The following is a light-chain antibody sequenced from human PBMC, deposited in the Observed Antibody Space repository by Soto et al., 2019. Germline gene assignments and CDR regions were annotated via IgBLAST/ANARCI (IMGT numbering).Light chain of an antibody. CDR2: KAS. CDR1: QSISSW. V-gene: IGKV1-5*03. CDR3: QQYNSYSLYT. J-gene: IGKJ2*01. Sequence: DIQMTQSPSTLSASVGDRVTITCRASQSISSWLAWYQQKPGKAPKLLIYKASSLESGVPSRFSGSGSGTEFTLTISSLPPDDFATYYCQQYNSYSLYTFGQGTKLEIQ.